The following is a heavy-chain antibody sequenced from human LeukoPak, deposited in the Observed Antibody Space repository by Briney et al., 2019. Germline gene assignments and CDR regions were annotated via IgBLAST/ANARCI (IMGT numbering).Heavy chain of an antibody. CDR3: AKAPYPYYDILTGYSDY. V-gene: IGHV3-30*18. CDR2: ISYDGSNK. Sequence: PGGSLRLSCAASGFTFSSYGMHWVRQAPGKGLEWVAVISYDGSNKYYADSVKGRFTISRDNSKNTLYLQMNSLRAEDTAVYYCAKAPYPYYDILTGYSDYWGQGTMVTVSS. J-gene: IGHJ3*01. CDR1: GFTFSSYG. D-gene: IGHD3-9*01.